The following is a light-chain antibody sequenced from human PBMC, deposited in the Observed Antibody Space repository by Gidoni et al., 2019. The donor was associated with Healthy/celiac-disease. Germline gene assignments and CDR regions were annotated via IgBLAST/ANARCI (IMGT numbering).Light chain of an antibody. Sequence: SSALTQDPAVSVALGQTVRITCQGDSLRSSYASWYQQKPGQAPVLVIYGKNNRPSGNPDRFSGASSGNTASLTITWAQAEDDADYYGNSRDSSGNPVVFGGGTKLTVL. CDR1: SLRSSY. V-gene: IGLV3-19*01. CDR3: NSRDSSGNPVV. J-gene: IGLJ2*01. CDR2: GKN.